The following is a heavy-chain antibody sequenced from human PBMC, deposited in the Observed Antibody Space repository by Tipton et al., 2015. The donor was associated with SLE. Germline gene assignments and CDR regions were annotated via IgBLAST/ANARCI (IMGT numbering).Heavy chain of an antibody. D-gene: IGHD3-3*01. CDR1: GDSISSYY. CDR3: ATLLRFLEWLPRGYFDY. CDR2: VYYSGGT. Sequence: TLSLTCTISGDSISSYYWNWIRQPPGKGLEWLGYVYYSGGTNYNPSVRSRATISVDTSKNHFSLRLTSVTAADTAVYYCATLLRFLEWLPRGYFDYWGQGTLVTVSS. V-gene: IGHV4-59*12. J-gene: IGHJ4*02.